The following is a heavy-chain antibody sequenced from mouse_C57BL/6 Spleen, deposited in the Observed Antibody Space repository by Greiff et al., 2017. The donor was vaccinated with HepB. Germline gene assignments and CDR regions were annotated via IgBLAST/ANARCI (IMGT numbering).Heavy chain of an antibody. Sequence: QVQLQQSGAELVKPGASVKISCKASGYAFSSYWLNWLKQRPGKGLEWIGQIYPGDGDTNYNGKFKGKATLTADKSSSTAYMQFSSLTSEDSAVYFCARNGNYWYFDVWGTGTTVTVSS. CDR3: ARNGNYWYFDV. CDR2: IYPGDGDT. J-gene: IGHJ1*03. V-gene: IGHV1-80*01. CDR1: GYAFSSYW. D-gene: IGHD2-1*01.